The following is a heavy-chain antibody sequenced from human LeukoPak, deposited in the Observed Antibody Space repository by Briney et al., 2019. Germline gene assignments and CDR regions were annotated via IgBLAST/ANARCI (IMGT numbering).Heavy chain of an antibody. V-gene: IGHV4-34*01. CDR3: ARGYYGSGSHCCHMDV. Sequence: RGLRQAPGKGLEWIGEINHRGSTNYNSSLKSRVTMSVDTSKNQFSLKLSSVTAADTAVYYCARGYYGSGSHCCHMDVWGKGATITVS. D-gene: IGHD3-10*01. CDR2: INHRGST. J-gene: IGHJ6*03.